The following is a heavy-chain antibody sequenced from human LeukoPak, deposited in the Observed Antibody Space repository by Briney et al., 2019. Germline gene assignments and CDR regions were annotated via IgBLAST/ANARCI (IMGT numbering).Heavy chain of an antibody. V-gene: IGHV1-18*01. D-gene: IGHD3-10*01. J-gene: IGHJ4*02. Sequence: ASVKVSCKASGYTFSNYGISWVRQAPGQGLEWMGWISAYNGDTNYAQNLQGRVTMTTDTSTSTAYMEVRSLRSDDTGVYYCARDGRFGELFDYWGQGTLVAVSS. CDR2: ISAYNGDT. CDR3: ARDGRFGELFDY. CDR1: GYTFSNYG.